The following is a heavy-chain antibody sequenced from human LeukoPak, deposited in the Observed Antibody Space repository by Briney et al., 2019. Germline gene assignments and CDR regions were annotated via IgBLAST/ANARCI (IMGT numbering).Heavy chain of an antibody. V-gene: IGHV1-18*01. CDR1: GYTFTSYG. D-gene: IGHD6-19*01. Sequence: ALVKVSCKASGYTFTSYGISWVRQAPGQGLEWMGWISAYNGNTNYAQKLQGRVTMTTDTSTSTAYMELRSLRSDDTAVYYCAREVSSGWSHYFDYWGQGTLVTVSS. J-gene: IGHJ4*02. CDR2: ISAYNGNT. CDR3: AREVSSGWSHYFDY.